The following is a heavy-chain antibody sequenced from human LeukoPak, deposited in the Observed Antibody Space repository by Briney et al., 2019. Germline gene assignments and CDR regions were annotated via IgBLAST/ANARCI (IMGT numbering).Heavy chain of an antibody. Sequence: ASVKVSCKASGYTFTSYDINWVRQATGQGLEWMGWMNPNSGNTDYAQTFQGRVTITRNTSISTAYVELSSLRFEDTAVYYCASGSRSSGFAVDFDYWRQGTLVTVSS. CDR2: MNPNSGNT. CDR1: GYTFTSYD. V-gene: IGHV1-8*02. J-gene: IGHJ4*02. D-gene: IGHD6-6*01. CDR3: ASGSRSSGFAVDFDY.